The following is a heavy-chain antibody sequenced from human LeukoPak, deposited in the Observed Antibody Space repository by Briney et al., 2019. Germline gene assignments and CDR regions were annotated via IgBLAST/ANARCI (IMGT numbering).Heavy chain of an antibody. J-gene: IGHJ4*02. D-gene: IGHD6-13*01. CDR3: ARAGSWKLNFDY. CDR2: IYYSGNT. CDR1: GGSISSGDYY. V-gene: IGHV4-61*08. Sequence: PSETLSLTCTVSGGSISSGDYYWSWIRQPPGKGLEWIGYIYYSGNTNYNPSLKTRVTISVDTSKNQFSLKLSSVTAADTAVYYCARAGSWKLNFDYWGQGTLVTVSS.